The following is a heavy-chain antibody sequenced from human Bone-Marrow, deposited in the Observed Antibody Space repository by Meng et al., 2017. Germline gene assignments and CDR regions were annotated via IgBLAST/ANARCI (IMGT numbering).Heavy chain of an antibody. CDR2: INPKSGDT. V-gene: IGHV1-2*06. CDR3: ARDEDISAAGKLFGDY. D-gene: IGHD6-25*01. J-gene: IGHJ4*02. CDR1: GYNFPDYY. Sequence: QVQLGQSWDEVKKPGASVKVSCKPSGYNFPDYYIHWVRRAPGQGLEWMGRINPKSGDTHYAQKFQARVTMTGDTSISTAYMELSGLRSDDTAMYYCARDEDISAAGKLFGDYWGQGTLVTVSS.